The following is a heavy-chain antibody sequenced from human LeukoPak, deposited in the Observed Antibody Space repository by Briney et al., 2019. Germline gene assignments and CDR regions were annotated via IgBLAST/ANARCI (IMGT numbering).Heavy chain of an antibody. V-gene: IGHV4-30-2*01. CDR1: GGSISSGGYY. CDR3: ARDGGYSSSWYVGRAYFDY. Sequence: SQTLSLTCTVSGGSISSGGYYWSWIRPPPGKGLVWIVYIYHSGSTYYNPSLKSRVTISVDTSKNQFSLKLSSVTAADTAVYYCARDGGYSSSWYVGRAYFDYWGQGTLVTVSS. CDR2: IYHSGST. J-gene: IGHJ4*02. D-gene: IGHD6-13*01.